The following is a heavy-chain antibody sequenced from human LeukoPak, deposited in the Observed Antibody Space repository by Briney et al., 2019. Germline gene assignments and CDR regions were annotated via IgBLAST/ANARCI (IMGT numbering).Heavy chain of an antibody. V-gene: IGHV1-2*02. J-gene: IGHJ4*02. D-gene: IGHD3-16*01. CDR3: AGGYEKTGYVGAPDY. Sequence: ASVKVSCKASGYTFTGYYMHWVRQAPGQGLEWMGWINPNSGGTNYAQKFQGRVTMTRDTSISTAYMELSRLRSDDTAVYYCAGGYEKTGYVGAPDYWGQGTLVTVSS. CDR1: GYTFTGYY. CDR2: INPNSGGT.